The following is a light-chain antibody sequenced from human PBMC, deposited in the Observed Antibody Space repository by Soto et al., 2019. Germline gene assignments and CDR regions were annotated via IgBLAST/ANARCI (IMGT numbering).Light chain of an antibody. CDR2: SYD. CDR3: AAWDASLDGYV. Sequence: QLVLTQPPSASGTPGQRITISCSTSSSNLGDNDGNWYQHVPRRTPKLLIYSYDKRPSGVPDRFSGSKSGTSASLAISWLQSEDDADYYCAAWDASLDGYVFGTGTKLTVL. V-gene: IGLV1-44*01. CDR1: SSNLGDND. J-gene: IGLJ1*01.